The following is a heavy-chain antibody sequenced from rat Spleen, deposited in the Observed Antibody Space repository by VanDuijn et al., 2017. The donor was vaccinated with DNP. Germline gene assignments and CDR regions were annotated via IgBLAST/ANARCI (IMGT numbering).Heavy chain of an antibody. V-gene: IGHV5-22*01. D-gene: IGHD1-6*01. CDR2: ISFEGSST. Sequence: EVQLVESGGDLVQPGKSLKLSCVASGFTFSNYDMAWVRQAPKKGLELVTYISFEGSSTYFGDSVKGRFTISRDNAENTVYLQMNSLRAEDTATYYCAKVYTTDYYFDYWGQGVMVTVSS. J-gene: IGHJ2*01. CDR3: AKVYTTDYYFDY. CDR1: GFTFSNYD.